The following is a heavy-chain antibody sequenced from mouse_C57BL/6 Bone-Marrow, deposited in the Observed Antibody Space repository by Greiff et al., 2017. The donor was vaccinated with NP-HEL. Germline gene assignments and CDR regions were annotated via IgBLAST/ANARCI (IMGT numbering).Heavy chain of an antibody. CDR2: INPGSGGT. Sequence: QVQLQQSGAELVRPGTSVKVSCKASGYAFTNYLIEWVKQRPGQGLEWIGVINPGSGGTNYNEKFKGKATLTADKSSSTAYMQLSSLTSEDSAVYFCARTDYYGSNPEYWGQGTTLTVSS. J-gene: IGHJ2*01. D-gene: IGHD1-1*01. CDR3: ARTDYYGSNPEY. CDR1: GYAFTNYL. V-gene: IGHV1-54*01.